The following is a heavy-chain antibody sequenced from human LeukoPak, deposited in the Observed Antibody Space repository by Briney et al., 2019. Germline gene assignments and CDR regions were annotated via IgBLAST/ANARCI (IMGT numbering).Heavy chain of an antibody. CDR3: ARVREGAFDI. V-gene: IGHV3-30-3*01. D-gene: IGHD5-24*01. J-gene: IGHJ3*02. Sequence: PGGSLRLSCAASGFTFSSYAMHWVRQAPGKGLEWVAVISYDGSNKYYADSVKGRFTISRDNSKNTLYLQMNSLRAEGTAVYYCARVREGAFDIWGQGTMVTVSS. CDR1: GFTFSSYA. CDR2: ISYDGSNK.